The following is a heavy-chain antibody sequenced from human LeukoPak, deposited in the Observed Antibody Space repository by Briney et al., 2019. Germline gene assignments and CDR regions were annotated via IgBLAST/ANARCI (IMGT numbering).Heavy chain of an antibody. D-gene: IGHD6-6*01. CDR1: GGTFSSYA. CDR2: IIPIFGTA. V-gene: IGHV1-69*13. J-gene: IGHJ6*02. CDR3: AKNRIAALDYYYGMDV. Sequence: SVKVSCKASGGTFSSYAISWVRQAPGQGLEWMGGIIPIFGTANYAQKFQGRVTITADESTSTAYMELSSLRSEDTAVYYCAKNRIAALDYYYGMDVWGQGTTVTVPS.